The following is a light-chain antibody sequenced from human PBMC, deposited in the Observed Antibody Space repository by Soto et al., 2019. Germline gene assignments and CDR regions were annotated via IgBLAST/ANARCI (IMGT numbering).Light chain of an antibody. Sequence: EIVLTQFPATLSLSPGDGATLSCRASQSVSSYLAWYQQKRGQAPRLLIYDSSNRATGIPARFSGSGSGTDFSLIISSLEPEDFAVYYCEQYGSSPRTFGQGTKVDIK. J-gene: IGKJ1*01. CDR2: DSS. V-gene: IGKV3-11*01. CDR1: QSVSSY. CDR3: EQYGSSPRT.